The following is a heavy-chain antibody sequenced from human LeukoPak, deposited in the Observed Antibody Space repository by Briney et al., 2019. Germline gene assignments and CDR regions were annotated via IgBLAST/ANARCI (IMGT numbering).Heavy chain of an antibody. J-gene: IGHJ3*02. D-gene: IGHD6-19*01. CDR2: IWYDGSNK. Sequence: GGSLRLSCAASGFTFSSYGMHWVRQAPGKGLEWGAVIWYDGSNKYYADSVKGRFTISRDNSKNTLYLQMNSLRAEDTAVYYCARDRVAVAGLDAFDIWGQGTMVTVSS. CDR3: ARDRVAVAGLDAFDI. CDR1: GFTFSSYG. V-gene: IGHV3-33*01.